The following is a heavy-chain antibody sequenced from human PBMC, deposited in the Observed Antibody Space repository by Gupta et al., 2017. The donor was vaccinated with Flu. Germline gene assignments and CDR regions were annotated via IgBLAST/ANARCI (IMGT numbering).Heavy chain of an antibody. J-gene: IGHJ6*02. CDR3: ARGGVRHEYYYDGMDV. Sequence: IGNYYGNWIRQPAGKGLEWIGHSQMRGMSNYSPSIKSRVTRAVDTSKNQCSLKLSSVTAADTAVDYGARGGVRHEYYYDGMDVWGQGTTGTVSS. D-gene: IGHD3-10*01. CDR1: IGNYY. V-gene: IGHV4-4*07. CDR2: SQMRGMS.